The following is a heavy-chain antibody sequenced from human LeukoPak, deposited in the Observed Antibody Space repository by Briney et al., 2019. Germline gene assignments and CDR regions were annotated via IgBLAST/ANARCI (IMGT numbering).Heavy chain of an antibody. Sequence: ASAKVSCKVSGYTFTSYGISWVRQAPGQGLEWMGWISAYNGNTNYAQKLQGRVTMTTDTSTSTAYMELRSLRSDDTAVYYCARDSDYYYDSSAWGFDYWGQGTLVTVSS. CDR3: ARDSDYYYDSSAWGFDY. D-gene: IGHD3-22*01. CDR2: ISAYNGNT. V-gene: IGHV1-18*01. CDR1: GYTFTSYG. J-gene: IGHJ4*02.